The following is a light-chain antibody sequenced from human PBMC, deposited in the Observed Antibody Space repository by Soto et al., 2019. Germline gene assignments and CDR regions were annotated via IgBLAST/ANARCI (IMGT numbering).Light chain of an antibody. Sequence: DIQMTQSPSSLSASVGDRVTITCQASQDITKYLNWYRQKPGKAPNLLIYDASKLKTGVPSRFSGTGSGTYFTITISSLQPEDIATYFCQQYDNHPPTFGRGTRVEIK. CDR2: DAS. CDR1: QDITKY. CDR3: QQYDNHPPT. J-gene: IGKJ4*01. V-gene: IGKV1-33*01.